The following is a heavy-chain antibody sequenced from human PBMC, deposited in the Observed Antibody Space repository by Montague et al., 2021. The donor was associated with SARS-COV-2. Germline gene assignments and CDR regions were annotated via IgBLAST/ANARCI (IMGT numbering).Heavy chain of an antibody. D-gene: IGHD2-2*03. CDR1: GASLSSDSLS. J-gene: IGHJ3*01. Sequence: VSPGASLSSDSLSWHWIRQSPSRGLEWLASTYYRSKWYNDSAPSVSGRATVKPDTSRNQFSPHLDSVTPEDTALYFCARKMDSSLDVWGKGTMVIVSS. CDR2: TYYRSKWYN. CDR3: ARKMDSSLDV. V-gene: IGHV6-1*01.